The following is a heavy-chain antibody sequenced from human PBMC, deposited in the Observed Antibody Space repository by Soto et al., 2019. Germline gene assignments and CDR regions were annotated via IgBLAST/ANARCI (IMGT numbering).Heavy chain of an antibody. CDR1: GFTFSSYA. V-gene: IGHV3-30-3*01. CDR3: ARVGRLHCCAY. Sequence: QVQLVESGGGVVQPGRSLRLSCAASGFTFSSYAMHWVRQAPGKGLEWVAVISYDGSNKYYADSVKGRFTISRDTSKNTLFMQMNSLRAEDTAVYYCARVGRLHCCAYWGQGTLVTVSS. J-gene: IGHJ4*02. CDR2: ISYDGSNK.